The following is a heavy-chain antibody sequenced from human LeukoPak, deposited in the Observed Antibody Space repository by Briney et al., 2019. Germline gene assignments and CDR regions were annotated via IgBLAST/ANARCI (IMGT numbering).Heavy chain of an antibody. CDR2: INSDGSST. Sequence: GGSLRLSCAASGFTFSSYWMHWVRQAPGKGLVWVSRINSDGSSTTYADSVKGRFTISRDNAKNTLYLRMNSLRAEDTAVYYCARDPRGYLAAAGIDYWGQGTLVTVSS. CDR3: ARDPRGYLAAAGIDY. D-gene: IGHD6-13*01. J-gene: IGHJ4*02. CDR1: GFTFSSYW. V-gene: IGHV3-74*01.